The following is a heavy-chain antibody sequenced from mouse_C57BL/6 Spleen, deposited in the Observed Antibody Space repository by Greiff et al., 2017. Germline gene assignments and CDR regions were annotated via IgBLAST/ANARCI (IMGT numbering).Heavy chain of an antibody. CDR3: ASNSYWYFDV. V-gene: IGHV1-61*01. CDR1: GYTFTSYW. CDR2: IYPSDSET. J-gene: IGHJ1*03. Sequence: VQLQQPGAELVRPGSSVKLSCKASGYTFTSYWMDWVKQRPGQGLEWIGYIYPSDSETHYNQKFKDKATLTVDKSSSTAYMQLSSLTSEDSAVXYSASNSYWYFDVWGTGTTVTVSS.